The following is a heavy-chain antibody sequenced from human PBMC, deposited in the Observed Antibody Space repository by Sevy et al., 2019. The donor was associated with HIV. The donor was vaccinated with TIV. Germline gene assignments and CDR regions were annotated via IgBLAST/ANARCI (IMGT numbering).Heavy chain of an antibody. CDR2: INGKSGDT. J-gene: IGHJ4*02. CDR1: GYIFSDYH. Sequence: ASVKVSCKASGYIFSDYHIHWARQAPGQRLEWMGWINGKSGDTEYAEKFQGRVTMSRDTSISTAYMELTRLQSDDTAVYYCAKVGVSWSAFFDHWGQGTLVTVSS. CDR3: AKVGVSWSAFFDH. V-gene: IGHV1-2*02. D-gene: IGHD3-3*01.